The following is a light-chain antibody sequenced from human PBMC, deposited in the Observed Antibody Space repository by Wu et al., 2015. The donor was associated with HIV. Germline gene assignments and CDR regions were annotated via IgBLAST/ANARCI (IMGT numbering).Light chain of an antibody. J-gene: IGKJ1*01. CDR1: QGISSW. V-gene: IGKV1-12*01. CDR3: RQTNTFPRT. Sequence: DIQMTQSPSSVSASVGDRVTITCRASQGISSWLAWYQQKPGEAPNLLIFAASSLQSGVPSRFSGSGSGTDFTLTITNLQPEDFATYYCRQTNTFPRTFGQGTKVEIK. CDR2: AAS.